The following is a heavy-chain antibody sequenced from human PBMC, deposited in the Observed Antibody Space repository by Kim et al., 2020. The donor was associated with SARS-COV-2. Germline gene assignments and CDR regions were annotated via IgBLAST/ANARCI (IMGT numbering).Heavy chain of an antibody. J-gene: IGHJ4*02. CDR3: ARDCALDS. Sequence: RSTTIYYADSVTGRFTISRENAKNSLYLQMNSLRDEDMAVYYCARDCALDSWGLGTLVTVSA. CDR2: RSTTI. V-gene: IGHV3-48*02.